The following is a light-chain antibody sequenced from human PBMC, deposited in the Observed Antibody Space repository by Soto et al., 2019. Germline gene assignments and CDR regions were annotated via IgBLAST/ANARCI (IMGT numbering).Light chain of an antibody. Sequence: QPVLTQSPSASASLGASVKLTCTLSSGHSSYAIAWHQQQPEKGPRYLMKLNSDGSHSKGDGIPDRFSGSSSGAERYLTISILQSEDEADYYCQTWGTGIPWVFGGGTKLTVL. CDR1: SGHSSYA. CDR3: QTWGTGIPWV. J-gene: IGLJ3*02. CDR2: LNSDGSH. V-gene: IGLV4-69*01.